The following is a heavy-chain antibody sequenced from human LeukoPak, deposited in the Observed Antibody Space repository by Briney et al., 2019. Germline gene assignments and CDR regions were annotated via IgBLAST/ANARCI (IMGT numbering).Heavy chain of an antibody. J-gene: IGHJ4*02. D-gene: IGHD2/OR15-2a*01. CDR1: GFSFKDTG. CDR2: IWYDGSTK. V-gene: IGHV3-33*01. CDR3: VGFYETY. Sequence: GGSLRLSCAASGFSFKDTGMHWVRQAPGKGPEWLTIIWYDGSTKYYAVSVKGRFTVSRDNSKNILYLQMNSLRAEDTAVYYCVGFYETYWGRGTLVTVSS.